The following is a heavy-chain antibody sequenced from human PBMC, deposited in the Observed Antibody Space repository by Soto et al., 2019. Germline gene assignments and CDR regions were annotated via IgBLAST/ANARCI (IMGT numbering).Heavy chain of an antibody. V-gene: IGHV1-18*04. J-gene: IGHJ6*02. CDR3: ARAPLKWELLRGYYYYYGMDV. Sequence: ASVKVSCKASGYTFTSYGISWVLQAPGQGLEWMGWISAYNGNTNYAQKLQGRVTMTTDTSTSTAYMELRSLRSDDTAVYYCARAPLKWELLRGYYYYYGMDVWGQGTTVTVSS. CDR1: GYTFTSYG. D-gene: IGHD1-26*01. CDR2: ISAYNGNT.